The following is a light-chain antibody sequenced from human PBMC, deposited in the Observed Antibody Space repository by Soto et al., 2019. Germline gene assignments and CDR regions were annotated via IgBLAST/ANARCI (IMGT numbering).Light chain of an antibody. CDR2: GVS. Sequence: EIELAQSPGTLSLSPGERATLSCRASQRVSNTYLAWYQQKPGQAPRLLIYGVSSRATGIPDRFSGSGSGTDFTLTISRLEPEDFAVYYCQQYSSSPVTFGGGTKVEIK. V-gene: IGKV3-20*01. CDR3: QQYSSSPVT. J-gene: IGKJ4*01. CDR1: QRVSNTY.